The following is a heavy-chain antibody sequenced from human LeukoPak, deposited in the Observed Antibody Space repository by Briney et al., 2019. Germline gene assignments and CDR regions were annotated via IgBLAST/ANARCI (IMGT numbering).Heavy chain of an antibody. V-gene: IGHV4-34*01. CDR1: GGSFSGYY. Sequence: SETLSLTCAVYGGSFSGYYWSWIRQPPGKGLEWIGEINHSGSTNYNPSLKSRVTISVDTSKNQFSLKLSSVTAADTAVYYCARVVSAMPNWFDPWGQGTQVTVSS. J-gene: IGHJ5*02. CDR2: INHSGST. D-gene: IGHD2-2*01. CDR3: ARVVSAMPNWFDP.